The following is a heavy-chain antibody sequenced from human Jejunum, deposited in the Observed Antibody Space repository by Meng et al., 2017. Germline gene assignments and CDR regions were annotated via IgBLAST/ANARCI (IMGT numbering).Heavy chain of an antibody. D-gene: IGHD1-26*01. V-gene: IGHV4-39*02. Sequence: SETLSLTCTVSGGSISSSSYYWGWIRQPPGKGLEGIGSINYSGSTYSNPSLESRFTISEGTSQNHFSLKLSSVTAADTAVYYCARVGDLLPQLWGQGTMVTVSS. CDR1: GGSISSSSYY. J-gene: IGHJ3*01. CDR3: ARVGDLLPQL. CDR2: INYSGST.